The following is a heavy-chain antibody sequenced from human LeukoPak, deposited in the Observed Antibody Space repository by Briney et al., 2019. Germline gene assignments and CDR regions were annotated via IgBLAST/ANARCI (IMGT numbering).Heavy chain of an antibody. CDR3: AIGTTGDYPPYFDS. V-gene: IGHV4-59*01. CDR2: IYYSGST. J-gene: IGHJ4*02. D-gene: IGHD4-17*01. Sequence: SETLSLTCTVSSGSITSYYWSRTRQPPGKGLEWIGYIYYSGSTKYNPSLKSRVTISADTSKNQFSLKLSSVTAADTAVYYCAIGTTGDYPPYFDSWGQGTLVTVSS. CDR1: SGSITSYY.